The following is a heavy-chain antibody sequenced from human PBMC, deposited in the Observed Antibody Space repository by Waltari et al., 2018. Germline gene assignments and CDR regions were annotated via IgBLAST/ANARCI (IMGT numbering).Heavy chain of an antibody. D-gene: IGHD5-12*01. V-gene: IGHV3-48*03. Sequence: EVQLVESGGGLVQPGGSLRLSCPASGCNFNHYEMNWVRQAPGKGLEWLSYSSSRGTVTYYADAVKGRFTISRDNAKKSLFLQMNSLRVDDTAVYYCAREYSAYDLDYWGQGALVTISS. CDR2: SSSRGTVT. CDR1: GCNFNHYE. J-gene: IGHJ4*02. CDR3: AREYSAYDLDY.